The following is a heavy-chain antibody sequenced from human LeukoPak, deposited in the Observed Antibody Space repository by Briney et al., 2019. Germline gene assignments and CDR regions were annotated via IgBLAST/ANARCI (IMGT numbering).Heavy chain of an antibody. V-gene: IGHV3-30-3*01. Sequence: QPGRSLRLSCAASGFTFSNYAMHWVRQAPGKGLEWVAVLSYDGSNKYYADSVKGRFTISRDNSKNTLYLQMNSLRAEDAAIYYCATIGDRRTGELYRIDYWGQGTLVTVSS. CDR1: GFTFSNYA. J-gene: IGHJ4*02. CDR3: ATIGDRRTGELYRIDY. D-gene: IGHD7-27*01. CDR2: LSYDGSNK.